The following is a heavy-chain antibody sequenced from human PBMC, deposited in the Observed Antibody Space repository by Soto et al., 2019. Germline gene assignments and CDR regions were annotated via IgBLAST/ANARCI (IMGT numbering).Heavy chain of an antibody. CDR1: GGSISSGGYY. V-gene: IGHV4-31*03. D-gene: IGHD3-10*01. Sequence: QVQLQESGPGLVKPSQTLSLTCTVSGGSISSGGYYWSWIRQHSGKGLEWIGYIYYIGSTYYNPSLKSRVTISVDTSKNQFSLKLSSVTAADTAVYYCARDLRFRGFYGMDVWGQGTTVTVSS. J-gene: IGHJ6*02. CDR3: ARDLRFRGFYGMDV. CDR2: IYYIGST.